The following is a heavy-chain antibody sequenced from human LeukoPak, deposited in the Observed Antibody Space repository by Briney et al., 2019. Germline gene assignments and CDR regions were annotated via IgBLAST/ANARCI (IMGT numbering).Heavy chain of an antibody. CDR3: ARNLLVGWGSDS. V-gene: IGHV1-2*02. D-gene: IGHD6-19*01. CDR2: MHPSSGAT. Sequence: ASMKVSSAASGYSFTANYIRWVRQTPGQGLEWMGWMHPSSGATNYAQKFQGRVTMTRDTSISAAYMELSSLRSDDTAVYYCARNLLVGWGSDSWGQGPLVTVSS. CDR1: GYSFTANY. J-gene: IGHJ4*02.